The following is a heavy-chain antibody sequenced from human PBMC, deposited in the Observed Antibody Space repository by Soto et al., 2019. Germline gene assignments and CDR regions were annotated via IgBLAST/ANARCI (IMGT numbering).Heavy chain of an antibody. V-gene: IGHV4-59*01. J-gene: IGHJ4*02. CDR1: GGSISSDY. CDR3: ARVGGVAARTFAY. Sequence: SETLSLTCTVSGGSISSDYWSWVRQPPGKGLEWIGYLYFSGSTNYNPSLESRVAISLDESKTQFSLKLRYLTTADTAVYYCARVGGVAARTFAYWGQGTLVTVS. CDR2: LYFSGST. D-gene: IGHD6-6*01.